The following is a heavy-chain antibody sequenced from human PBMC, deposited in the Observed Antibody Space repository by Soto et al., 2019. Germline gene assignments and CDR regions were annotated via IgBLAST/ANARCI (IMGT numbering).Heavy chain of an antibody. J-gene: IGHJ4*02. Sequence: EVELVETGGGLIQPGGSLRLSCAASGFTVSSSSMSWVRQAPGKGLEWVSLIYADGATYYGDSVKGRFTISRDTSKNTLSLQMTSLRADDTAVYYCARDDSFLGAHFHYWGQVTLVTVSS. CDR3: ARDDSFLGAHFHY. CDR2: IYADGAT. V-gene: IGHV3-53*02. D-gene: IGHD3-16*01. CDR1: GFTVSSSS.